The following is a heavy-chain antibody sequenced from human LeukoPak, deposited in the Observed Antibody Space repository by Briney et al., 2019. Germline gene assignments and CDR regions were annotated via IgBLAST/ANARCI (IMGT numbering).Heavy chain of an antibody. J-gene: IGHJ4*02. V-gene: IGHV3-23*01. CDR3: AKGGKWDVTPFDY. CDR2: ISGGGGST. Sequence: GGSLRLSCAASGFTFSTYSMNWVRQAPGKGLEWVSTISGGGGSTYYADSVKGRFTISRDNSKNTLYLQVNSLRAEDTAVYYCAKGGKWDVTPFDYWGQGTLVTVSS. CDR1: GFTFSTYS. D-gene: IGHD1-26*01.